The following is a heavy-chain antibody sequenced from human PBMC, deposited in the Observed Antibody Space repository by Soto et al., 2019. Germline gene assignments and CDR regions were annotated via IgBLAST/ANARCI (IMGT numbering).Heavy chain of an antibody. J-gene: IGHJ4*02. V-gene: IGHV4-61*01. D-gene: IGHD6-13*01. CDR3: ARATPVFYYSSSWSLDY. Sequence: SETLSLTCTVSGGSVSSGSYYWTWIRQPPGKGLEWIGCLYNSGSTNYNPALKSRATISVDTSKNQFSLRLSSVTAADTAVYYCARATPVFYYSSSWSLDYWGQGTLVTVSS. CDR1: GGSVSSGSYY. CDR2: LYNSGST.